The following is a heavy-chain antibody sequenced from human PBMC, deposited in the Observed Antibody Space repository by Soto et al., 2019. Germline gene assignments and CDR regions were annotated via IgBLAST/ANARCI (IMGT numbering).Heavy chain of an antibody. V-gene: IGHV3-23*01. D-gene: IGHD4-4*01. J-gene: IGHJ2*01. Sequence: EVQLLESGGGLVQPGGSLRLSCAASGFTFSGYAMSWVRQAPGKGLEWVSGISNSGGNTYYADSVKGRFSISRDNSKSTLYLQVNRLRAEATVIYYCAKGRAAGDDYIHWYVDLWGRGTLVTVSS. CDR3: AKGRAAGDDYIHWYVDL. CDR1: GFTFSGYA. CDR2: ISNSGGNT.